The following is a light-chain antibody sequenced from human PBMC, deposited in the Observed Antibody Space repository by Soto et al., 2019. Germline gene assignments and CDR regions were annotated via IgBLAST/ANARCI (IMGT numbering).Light chain of an antibody. Sequence: EIVMTQSPATLSVSPGERATLSCRARQSVSSNLAWYQQKPGQALRLLIYGASTRATGIPARFSGSGSGTEFTLTISSLQSEDLAVYYCQQYNNWPRTFGQGTKVEIK. CDR3: QQYNNWPRT. J-gene: IGKJ1*01. CDR2: GAS. V-gene: IGKV3-15*01. CDR1: QSVSSN.